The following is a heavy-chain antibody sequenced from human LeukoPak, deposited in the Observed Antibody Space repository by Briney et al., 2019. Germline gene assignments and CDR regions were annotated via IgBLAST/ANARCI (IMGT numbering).Heavy chain of an antibody. D-gene: IGHD6-13*01. CDR2: IYHSGST. Sequence: SGTLSLTCAVSGGSISSSNWWSWVRQPPGKGLEWIGEIYHSGSTNHNPSLKSRVTISVDKSKNQFSLKLSSVTAADTAVYYCARDEAPGYSSSWVKWFDPWGQGTLVTVSS. CDR3: ARDEAPGYSSSWVKWFDP. J-gene: IGHJ5*02. CDR1: GGSISSSNW. V-gene: IGHV4-4*02.